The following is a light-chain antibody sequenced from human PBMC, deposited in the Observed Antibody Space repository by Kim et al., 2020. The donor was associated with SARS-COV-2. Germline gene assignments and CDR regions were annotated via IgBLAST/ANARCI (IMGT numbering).Light chain of an antibody. CDR3: QHYVTSPPYT. V-gene: IGKV3-20*01. Sequence: PGGRDTHYYRASQCVTNNYLSWYQQKPGQTPRLLIYGASRRATGIPDRVSGDGSGAEFTLTNSRLEPEGFAVYYCQHYVTSPPYTFGGGTRLEI. CDR2: GAS. CDR1: QCVTNNY. J-gene: IGKJ2*01.